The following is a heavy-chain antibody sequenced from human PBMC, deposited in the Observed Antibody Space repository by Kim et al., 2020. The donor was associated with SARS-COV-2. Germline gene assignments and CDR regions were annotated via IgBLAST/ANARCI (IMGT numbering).Heavy chain of an antibody. CDR1: GYSFRANT. V-gene: IGHV1-3*04. Sequence: ASVKVSCKASGYSFRANTVHWVRQAPGQGLEWMGWINIGTVNTEYSQNFQGRVILTGDTSASTAYMELRGLTSEDTAVYYCARGVNYGMDLWGQGTTVSV. J-gene: IGHJ6*02. CDR2: INIGTVNT. CDR3: ARGVNYGMDL.